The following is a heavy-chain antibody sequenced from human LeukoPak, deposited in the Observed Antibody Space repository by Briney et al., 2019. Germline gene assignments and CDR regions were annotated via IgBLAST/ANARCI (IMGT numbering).Heavy chain of an antibody. CDR1: GLTFSSYA. Sequence: PGGSLRLSCAASGLTFSSYAMSWVRHAPRKGLEWVSAISGSGGSTYYANSVKGRFTISRDNSKNTLYLQMNSLRAEDTAVYYCAKVWIQLWSYDAFDIWGQGTMVTVSS. D-gene: IGHD5-18*01. V-gene: IGHV3-23*01. CDR3: AKVWIQLWSYDAFDI. CDR2: ISGSGGST. J-gene: IGHJ3*02.